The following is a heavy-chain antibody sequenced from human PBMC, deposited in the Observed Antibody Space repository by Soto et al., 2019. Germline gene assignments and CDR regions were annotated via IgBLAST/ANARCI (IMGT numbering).Heavy chain of an antibody. CDR3: ARDTAVAGKNWFDP. D-gene: IGHD6-19*01. Sequence: QVQLVQSGAEVKKPGASVKVSCKASGYTFTSYYMHWVRQAPGQGLAWMGIINPSGGSTSYAQKFQGRVTMSRDTSTSTVYMEMSSLGSEDTAVYYCARDTAVAGKNWFDPWGQGTLVTVSS. CDR1: GYTFTSYY. V-gene: IGHV1-46*01. J-gene: IGHJ5*02. CDR2: INPSGGST.